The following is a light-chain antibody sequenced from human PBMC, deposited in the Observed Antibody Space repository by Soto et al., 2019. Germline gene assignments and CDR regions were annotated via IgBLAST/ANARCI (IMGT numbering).Light chain of an antibody. CDR3: QQYTNYFT. Sequence: DIQMTQSPSTLSASVGDRVTITCRASESISTWLAWYQQKPGKAPKLLISKASTLETGVPSRFSGSGSGTEFPLTISSLHPDDFATYYCQQYTNYFTFGPGTRVDIK. CDR1: ESISTW. CDR2: KAS. J-gene: IGKJ3*01. V-gene: IGKV1-5*03.